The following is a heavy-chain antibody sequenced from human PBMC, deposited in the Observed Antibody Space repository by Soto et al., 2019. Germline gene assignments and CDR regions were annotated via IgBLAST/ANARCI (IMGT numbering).Heavy chain of an antibody. V-gene: IGHV1-3*04. D-gene: IGHD1-1*01. CDR1: GYTFTSHV. Sequence: ASVKVSCKASGYTFTSHVMHWVRQAPGQRLEWMGWINTGNGDTKYSQKFQGRVTITRDTSASTAYMELSSLRSEDTAVYYCARDWNRKGNYYYYMDVWGKGTTVTVSS. CDR3: ARDWNRKGNYYYYMDV. CDR2: INTGNGDT. J-gene: IGHJ6*03.